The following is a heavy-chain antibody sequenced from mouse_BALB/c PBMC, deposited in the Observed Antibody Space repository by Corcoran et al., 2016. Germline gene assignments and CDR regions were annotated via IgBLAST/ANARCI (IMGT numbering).Heavy chain of an antibody. Sequence: QVVQSGPALKKPGETVKISCKASGYTFTNYGMNWVKQAPGKGLKWMGWINTYTGEPTYADDFKGRFAFSLETSASTAYLQINNLKNEDTATYFCASYYGSSGYFDVWGAGTTVTVSS. CDR2: INTYTGEP. CDR3: ASYYGSSGYFDV. CDR1: GYTFTNYG. V-gene: IGHV9-3-1*01. J-gene: IGHJ1*01. D-gene: IGHD1-1*01.